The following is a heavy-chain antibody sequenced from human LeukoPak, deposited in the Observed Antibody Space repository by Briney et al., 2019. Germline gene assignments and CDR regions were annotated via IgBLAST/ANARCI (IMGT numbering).Heavy chain of an antibody. CDR3: ASLTTVTQGYFDS. J-gene: IGHJ4*02. D-gene: IGHD4-17*01. CDR1: GGSISSYY. V-gene: IGHV4-59*08. Sequence: PSETLSLTCTVSGGSISSYYWSWIRQPPGKGLEWIGYIYYSGSTNYNPSLKSRLTISVETSKNQLSLKLSSVTATDTAVYYCASLTTVTQGYFDSWGQGTLVTVSS. CDR2: IYYSGST.